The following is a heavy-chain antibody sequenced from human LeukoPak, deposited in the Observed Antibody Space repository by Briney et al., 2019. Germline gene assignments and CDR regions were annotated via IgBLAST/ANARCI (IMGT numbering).Heavy chain of an antibody. Sequence: GGSLRLSCAASGFTFSSYDMHWDRQATGKGLEWVSAIGTAGDTYYPGSVKGRFTISRENAKNSLYLLMNSLRAEDTAVYYCAGYDFWSGKFDPWGQGTLVTVSS. J-gene: IGHJ5*02. D-gene: IGHD3-3*01. CDR1: GFTFSSYD. CDR3: AGYDFWSGKFDP. CDR2: IGTAGDT. V-gene: IGHV3-13*01.